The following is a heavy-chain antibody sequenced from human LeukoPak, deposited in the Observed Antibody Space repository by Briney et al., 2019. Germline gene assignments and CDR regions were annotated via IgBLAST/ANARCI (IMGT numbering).Heavy chain of an antibody. D-gene: IGHD6-19*01. CDR2: IWYDGSNK. CDR1: GFTFISYG. CDR3: AKGQAVAGTGWFDP. V-gene: IGHV3-33*06. J-gene: IGHJ5*02. Sequence: PGGSLRLSCAASGFTFISYGMHWVRQAPGKGLEWVAVIWYDGSNKYYADSVKGRFTISRDNSKKTLYLQMNSLRAEDTAVYYCAKGQAVAGTGWFDPWGQGTLVTVSS.